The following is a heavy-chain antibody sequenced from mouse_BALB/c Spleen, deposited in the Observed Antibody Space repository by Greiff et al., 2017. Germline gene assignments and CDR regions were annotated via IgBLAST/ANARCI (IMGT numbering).Heavy chain of an antibody. CDR2: INPYNGDT. V-gene: IGHV1-20*02. CDR3: ASTVGGPLAY. D-gene: IGHD1-1*01. J-gene: IGHJ3*01. Sequence: VQLKQSGPELVKPGASVKISCKASGYSFTGYFMNWVMQSHGKSLEWIGRINPYNGDTFYNQKFKGKATLTVDKSSSTAHMELRSLASEDSAVYYCASTVGGPLAYWGQGTLVTVSA. CDR1: GYSFTGYF.